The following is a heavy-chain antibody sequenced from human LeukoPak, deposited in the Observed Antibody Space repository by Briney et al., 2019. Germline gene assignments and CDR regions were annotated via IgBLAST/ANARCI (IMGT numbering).Heavy chain of an antibody. V-gene: IGHV3-48*03. CDR2: ISSSGSAM. D-gene: IGHD1-1*01. Sequence: PGGSLRLSCAVSGFTFSSYEMNWVRQAPGKGLEWVSYISSSGSAMHHADSVKGRFTISRDNAKNSLYLHMNSLRAEDTAVYYCARVAWNAGDYWGQGTLVTVSS. CDR1: GFTFSSYE. CDR3: ARVAWNAGDY. J-gene: IGHJ4*02.